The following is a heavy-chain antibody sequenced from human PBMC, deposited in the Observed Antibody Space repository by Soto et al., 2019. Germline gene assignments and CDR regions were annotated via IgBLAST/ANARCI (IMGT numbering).Heavy chain of an antibody. CDR2: IIPIFGTV. CDR1: GGTFITYA. J-gene: IGHJ6*02. V-gene: IGHV1-69*06. Sequence: PVKGSWKGAGGTFITYASNWGRQEAEEGLEWLGVIIPIFGTVNYAQKCQGRVTITADKSTSTASMELSSLRSEDTAVYYCAGSGIDFWSGPPSNYYYGLDVWGQGTTVTVSS. D-gene: IGHD3-3*01. CDR3: AGSGIDFWSGPPSNYYYGLDV.